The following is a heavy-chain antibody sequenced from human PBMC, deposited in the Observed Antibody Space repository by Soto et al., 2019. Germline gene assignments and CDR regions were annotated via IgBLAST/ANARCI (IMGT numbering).Heavy chain of an antibody. Sequence: GGSLRLSCAASGFNFDSHWMTWVRQAPGKGLEWVASINHDGSEKYYVDSVKGRFIISRDNAKNSLYLEMDTLRAEDTAIYYCARDQSDSTFDFWGQGTLVTVYS. J-gene: IGHJ4*02. V-gene: IGHV3-7*03. CDR2: INHDGSEK. CDR3: ARDQSDSTFDF. CDR1: GFNFDSHW. D-gene: IGHD2-15*01.